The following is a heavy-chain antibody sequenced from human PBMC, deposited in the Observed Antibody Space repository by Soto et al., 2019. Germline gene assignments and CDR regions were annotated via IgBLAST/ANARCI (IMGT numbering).Heavy chain of an antibody. CDR1: GDSISRGYY. J-gene: IGHJ4*02. CDR2: ISYSGST. Sequence: QVQLQESGPGLVKPSQTLSLTCAVSGDSISRGYYWTWIRQHPGKGLEWIGYISYSGSTYYNPSLKSRISISADTSKNQFSLKLTSMTAADTAVYYWARAAPTAAVDYWGQGSLVTVSS. D-gene: IGHD1-26*01. V-gene: IGHV4-31*11. CDR3: ARAAPTAAVDY.